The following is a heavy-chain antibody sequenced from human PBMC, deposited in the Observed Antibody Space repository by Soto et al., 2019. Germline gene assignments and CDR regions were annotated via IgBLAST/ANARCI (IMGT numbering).Heavy chain of an antibody. CDR2: IYHSGST. Sequence: SETLSLTCAVSGGSISSGGYSWSWIRQPPGKGLEWIGYIYHSGSTYYNPSLKSRVTISVDRSKNQFSLKLSSVTAADTAVYYCARGLDYYDSSGYYYVGGRAFDYWGQGTLVTVSS. J-gene: IGHJ4*02. D-gene: IGHD3-22*01. V-gene: IGHV4-30-2*01. CDR3: ARGLDYYDSSGYYYVGGRAFDY. CDR1: GGSISSGGYS.